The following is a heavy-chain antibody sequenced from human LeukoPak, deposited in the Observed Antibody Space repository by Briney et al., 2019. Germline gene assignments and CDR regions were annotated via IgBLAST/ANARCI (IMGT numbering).Heavy chain of an antibody. CDR2: IKQDGSEK. CDR1: GFTFISYW. D-gene: IGHD3-10*01. Sequence: GGSLRLSCAASGFTFISYWMSWVRQAPGKGLKWVANIKQDGSEKYYADSVKGRFTISRDNAKNTLNLQMNSLRAEDTAVYFCARKTYGSEFYVDYWGQGTLVTVSS. V-gene: IGHV3-7*03. J-gene: IGHJ4*02. CDR3: ARKTYGSEFYVDY.